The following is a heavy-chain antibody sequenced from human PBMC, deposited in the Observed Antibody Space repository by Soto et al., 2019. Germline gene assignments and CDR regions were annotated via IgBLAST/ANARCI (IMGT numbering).Heavy chain of an antibody. V-gene: IGHV3-48*02. CDR1: GFTFSSYS. CDR3: ASKGCSGGSCYYYYGMDV. D-gene: IGHD2-15*01. J-gene: IGHJ6*02. CDR2: ISSSSSTI. Sequence: GGSLRLSCAASGFTFSSYSMNWVRQAPGKGLEWVSYISSSSSTIYYADSVKGRFTISRDNAKNSLYLQMNSLRDEDTAVYYCASKGCSGGSCYYYYGMDVWGQGTTVTVSS.